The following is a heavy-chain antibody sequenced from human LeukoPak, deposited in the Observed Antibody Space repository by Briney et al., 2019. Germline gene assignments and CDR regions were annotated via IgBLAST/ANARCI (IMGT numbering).Heavy chain of an antibody. CDR1: GFTFSSYG. D-gene: IGHD1-7*01. Sequence: GGSLRLSCAASGFTFSSYGMHWVRQAPGKGLEWVAVISYDGSNKYYADSVKGRFTISRDNSKNTLYLQMNSLRAEDTAVYYCAKDGKRYNWNYEAKIYYYYYYYMDVWGKGTTVTVSS. J-gene: IGHJ6*03. V-gene: IGHV3-30*18. CDR3: AKDGKRYNWNYEAKIYYYYYYYMDV. CDR2: ISYDGSNK.